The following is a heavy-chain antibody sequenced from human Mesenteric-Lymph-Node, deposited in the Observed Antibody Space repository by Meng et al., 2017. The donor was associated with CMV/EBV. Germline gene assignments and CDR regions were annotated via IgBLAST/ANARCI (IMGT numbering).Heavy chain of an antibody. CDR1: GGSFSGYY. CDR2: INHSGST. Sequence: TCAVYGGSFSGYYWSWIRQPPRKGLEWIGEINHSGSTTYKSSLKSRLTISVDTSKNQFSLKLSSVTAADTAVYYCARGGSRYSSSSLWGQGTLVTVSS. CDR3: ARGGSRYSSSSL. J-gene: IGHJ4*02. V-gene: IGHV4-34*01. D-gene: IGHD6-6*01.